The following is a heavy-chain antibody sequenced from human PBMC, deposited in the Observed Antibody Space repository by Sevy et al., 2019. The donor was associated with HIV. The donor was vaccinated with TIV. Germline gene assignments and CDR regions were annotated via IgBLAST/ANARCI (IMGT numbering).Heavy chain of an antibody. J-gene: IGHJ4*02. V-gene: IGHV1-18*04. Sequence: ASVKVSCKASGYTFTSYGISWVRQAPGQGLEWMGWISAYNGNTNYVQKLQGRVTMTTDTSTSTAYMELRSLRSDDTAVYYCARDPGIVVVVAGTFDYWGQGTLVTVSS. CDR1: GYTFTSYG. D-gene: IGHD2-15*01. CDR2: ISAYNGNT. CDR3: ARDPGIVVVVAGTFDY.